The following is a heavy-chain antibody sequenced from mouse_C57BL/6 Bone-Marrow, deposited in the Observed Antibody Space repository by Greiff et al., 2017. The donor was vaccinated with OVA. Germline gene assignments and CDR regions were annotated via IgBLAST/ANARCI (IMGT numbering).Heavy chain of an antibody. J-gene: IGHJ2*01. V-gene: IGHV7-3*01. CDR1: GFTFTNYY. CDR3: ARYKGRVAVDYFDY. CDR2: IRNKPNGSTT. D-gene: IGHD1-1*01. Sequence: DVMLVESGGGLVQPGDSLSLSCAASGFTFTNYYMSWVRQPPGKALEWLAFIRNKPNGSTTEYSASVKGRFTISRDKSQSILYLQMNALRAEDSATYYCARYKGRVAVDYFDYWGQGTALTVSS.